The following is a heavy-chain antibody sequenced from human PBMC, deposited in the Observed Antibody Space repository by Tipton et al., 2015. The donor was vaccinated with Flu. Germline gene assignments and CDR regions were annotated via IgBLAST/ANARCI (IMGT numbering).Heavy chain of an antibody. V-gene: IGHV1-69*01. D-gene: IGHD2-2*02. CDR2: IIPKFPTS. CDR1: GGTLRSYA. Sequence: QVQLVQSGAEVKKPGSSVKVSCKASGGTLRSYAISWVRQAPGQGLEWMGGIIPKFPTSNYARKFQDRVTITADESTSTAYMELTSLRSEDTAVYYCAGGIPSSSCYTCYYYAMDVWGPGTTVIVSS. J-gene: IGHJ6*02. CDR3: AGGIPSSSCYTCYYYAMDV.